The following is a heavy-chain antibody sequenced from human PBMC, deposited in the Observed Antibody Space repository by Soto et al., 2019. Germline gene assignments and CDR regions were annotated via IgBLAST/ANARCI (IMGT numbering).Heavy chain of an antibody. J-gene: IGHJ4*02. CDR2: ISVYNVNR. D-gene: IGHD1-20*01. CDR3: ARAAKLVTGSMGVY. Sequence: QVQLVQSGAEVKEPGASVKVSCRASGYIFSTYGISWVRQAPGQGLEWMGWISVYNVNRNYAQKLQGRVTMTTDTSTSTAYMELTSLRSDDTAVYYCARAAKLVTGSMGVYWCKGTLVTV. V-gene: IGHV1-18*04. CDR1: GYIFSTYG.